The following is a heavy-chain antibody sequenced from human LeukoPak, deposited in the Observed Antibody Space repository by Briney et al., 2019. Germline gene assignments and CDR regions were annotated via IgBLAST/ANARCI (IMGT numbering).Heavy chain of an antibody. J-gene: IGHJ3*02. CDR2: IIPIFGTA. Sequence: SVKVSCKASGGTFSSYAISWVRQAPGQGLEWMGGIIPIFGTANYAQKFQGRVTITADESTSTAYMELSSLRSEDTAVYYCARDLLGGDAFDIWGQGTMVTVSS. D-gene: IGHD3-16*01. V-gene: IGHV1-69*13. CDR1: GGTFSSYA. CDR3: ARDLLGGDAFDI.